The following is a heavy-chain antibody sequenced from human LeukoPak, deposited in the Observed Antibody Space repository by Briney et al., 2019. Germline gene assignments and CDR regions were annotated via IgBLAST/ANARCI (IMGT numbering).Heavy chain of an antibody. J-gene: IGHJ4*02. CDR1: GGSFSGYY. CDR3: ARAPGGLSGYGHFDY. CDR2: INHSGST. D-gene: IGHD5-12*01. V-gene: IGHV4-34*01. Sequence: SETLSLTCAVYGGSFSGYYWSWIRQPPGKGLEWIGEINHSGSTNYNPSLKSRVTISVDTSKNQFSLKLSSVTAADTAFYYCARAPGGLSGYGHFDYWGQGTLVTVSS.